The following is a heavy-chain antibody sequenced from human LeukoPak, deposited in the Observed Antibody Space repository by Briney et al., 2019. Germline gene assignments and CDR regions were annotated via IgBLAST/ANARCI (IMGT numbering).Heavy chain of an antibody. CDR2: ISAYNGNT. CDR3: ARDTSDFSDYLDYYYGMDV. CDR1: GYTFTSYG. V-gene: IGHV1-18*01. J-gene: IGHJ6*02. Sequence: ASVKVSCKASGYTFTSYGISWVRQAPGQGLEWMGWISAYNGNTNYAQKLQGRVTMTTDTSTSTAYMELRSLRSDDTAVHYCARDTSDFSDYLDYYYGMDVWGQGTTVTASS. D-gene: IGHD3-3*01.